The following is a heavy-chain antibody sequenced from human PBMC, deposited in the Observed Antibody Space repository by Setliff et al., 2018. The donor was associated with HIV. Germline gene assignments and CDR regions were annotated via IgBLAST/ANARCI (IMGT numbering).Heavy chain of an antibody. CDR3: ASAFSRRYFDVLTGSLTPYYMDV. D-gene: IGHD3-9*01. Sequence: KPSETLSLTCTVSGGSISSYYWNWIRQPAGRGLECIGRIYSSGSTNYNPSLQSRVPMSVDTSKNQFSLRLSSVTAADTAVYYCASAFSRRYFDVLTGSLTPYYMDVWGKGTTVTVSS. V-gene: IGHV4-4*07. J-gene: IGHJ6*03. CDR2: IYSSGST. CDR1: GGSISSYY.